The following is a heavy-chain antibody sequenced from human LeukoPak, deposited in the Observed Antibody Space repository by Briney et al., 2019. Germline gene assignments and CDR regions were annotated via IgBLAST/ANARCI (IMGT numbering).Heavy chain of an antibody. CDR3: ARVLRSGISGFALNV. Sequence: PGGSLRLSCAASGFTVSSDFMTWVRQAAGKGLEWVSIIYNCGSTYYADSVKGRFTISRDNSYNTLYLQMNSLRADDTAIYYCARVLRSGISGFALNVWGQGTMVTVSS. CDR2: IYNCGST. D-gene: IGHD3-3*01. J-gene: IGHJ3*01. CDR1: GFTVSSDF. V-gene: IGHV3-66*03.